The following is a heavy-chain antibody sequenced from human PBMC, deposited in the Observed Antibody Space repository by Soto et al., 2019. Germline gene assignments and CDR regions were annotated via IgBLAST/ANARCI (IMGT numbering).Heavy chain of an antibody. J-gene: IGHJ6*02. CDR2: VWYDGTNK. Sequence: QVRLVESGGGVVQPGRSLRLSCAASGFTFRNFGFHWVRQAPGTGLEWVALVWYDGTNKYYAESLKGRVSISRDNSKNTLYLEMKSLRAEDTAVYYCARDGDIEGGPPPKNYAMDVWGQGTTVTVSS. V-gene: IGHV3-33*08. CDR3: ARDGDIEGGPPPKNYAMDV. D-gene: IGHD5-12*01. CDR1: GFTFRNFG.